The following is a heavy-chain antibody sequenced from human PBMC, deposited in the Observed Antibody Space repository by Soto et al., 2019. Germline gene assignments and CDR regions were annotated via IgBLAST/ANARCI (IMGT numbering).Heavy chain of an antibody. CDR2: INHSGST. CDR3: ARSAPFGAAAGGFDY. V-gene: IGHV4-34*01. D-gene: IGHD6-13*01. CDR1: GGSFSGYY. J-gene: IGHJ4*02. Sequence: QVQLQQWGPGLLKPSETLSLTCAVYGGSFSGYYWSWIRQPPGKGLEWIGEINHSGSTNYNPSLKSRVTISVDTSKNQFSLKLSSVTAADTAVYYCARSAPFGAAAGGFDYWGQGTLVTVSS.